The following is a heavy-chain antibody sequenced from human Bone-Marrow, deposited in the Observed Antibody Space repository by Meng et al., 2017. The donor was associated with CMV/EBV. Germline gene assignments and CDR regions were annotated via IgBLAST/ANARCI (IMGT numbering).Heavy chain of an antibody. CDR1: GYTFTDYG. D-gene: IGHD6-13*01. V-gene: IGHV1-18*01. CDR2: ISGYSGKT. Sequence: ASVKVSCKTSGYTFTDYGVVWVRQAPGQGLEWMGWISGYSGKTKYAEEFQGRVSLIADTSTRTAYLELRSLRSDDTAMYYCARLRGIAPAGRYDNWGQGTPVTVSS. J-gene: IGHJ4*02. CDR3: ARLRGIAPAGRYDN.